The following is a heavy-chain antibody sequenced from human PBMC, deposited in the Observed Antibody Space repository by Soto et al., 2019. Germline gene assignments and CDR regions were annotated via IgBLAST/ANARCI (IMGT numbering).Heavy chain of an antibody. J-gene: IGHJ6*02. Sequence: EVQLVESGGGLVQPGGSLRLSCAASGFTFSSYAMHWVRQAPGKGLEYVSAISSNGGSTYYANSVKGRFTISRDNSNNTRYLQMGSLRAEDMAVYYCVRDYDPNYYYYYGMDVWGQGATVPVFS. CDR2: ISSNGGST. D-gene: IGHD5-12*01. V-gene: IGHV3-64*01. CDR1: GFTFSSYA. CDR3: VRDYDPNYYYYYGMDV.